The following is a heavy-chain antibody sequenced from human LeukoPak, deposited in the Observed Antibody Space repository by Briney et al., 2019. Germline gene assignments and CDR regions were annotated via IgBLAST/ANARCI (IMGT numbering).Heavy chain of an antibody. Sequence: SETLSLTCTVPGGSISGYYWSWIRQPPGKGLEWIGYIYYSGSTNYNPSLKSRVTISVDTSKNQFSLKLSSVTAADTAVYYCARMRAYYFGSGTYYPFDYWGQGTLVIVSS. CDR3: ARMRAYYFGSGTYYPFDY. J-gene: IGHJ4*02. CDR2: IYYSGST. V-gene: IGHV4-59*01. CDR1: GGSISGYY. D-gene: IGHD3-10*01.